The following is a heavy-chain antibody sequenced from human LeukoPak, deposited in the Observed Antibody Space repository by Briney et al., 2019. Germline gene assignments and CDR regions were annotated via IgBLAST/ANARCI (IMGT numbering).Heavy chain of an antibody. CDR3: AKTTWPAYFDY. V-gene: IGHV3-74*01. D-gene: IGHD4-17*01. Sequence: GGYLRLSCAASGFTFSSYWMHWVRQAPGKGLVWVSRINSDGSSTSYADSVKGRFTISRDNAKNTLYLQMNSLRAEDTAVYYCAKTTWPAYFDYWGQGTLVTVSS. CDR2: INSDGSST. J-gene: IGHJ4*02. CDR1: GFTFSSYW.